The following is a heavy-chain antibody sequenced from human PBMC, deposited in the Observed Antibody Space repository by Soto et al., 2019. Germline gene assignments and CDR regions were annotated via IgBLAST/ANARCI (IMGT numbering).Heavy chain of an antibody. J-gene: IGHJ4*02. CDR3: AKVPAYDYVWGTYYYFDY. CDR1: GFTFSNYA. CDR2: ISGGGSST. Sequence: LRLSCAASGFTFSNYAMSWVRQAPRKGLEWVSSISGGGSSTYYADSVKGRFTISRDNSKNTIYLQMNSLRAEDTAVYYCAKVPAYDYVWGTYYYFDYWGLGALVTVSS. V-gene: IGHV3-23*01. D-gene: IGHD3-16*01.